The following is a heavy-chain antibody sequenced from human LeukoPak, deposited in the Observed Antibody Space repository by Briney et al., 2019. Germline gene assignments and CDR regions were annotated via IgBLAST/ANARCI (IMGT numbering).Heavy chain of an antibody. Sequence: SETLSLTCTVSGGSISSHYWSWIRQPPGKGLEWIGYIYYSGSTNYNPSVKSRVTISVDTSKNQFSLKLSSVTAADTAVYYCARAARAVAARENWFDPWGQGTLVTVSS. D-gene: IGHD6-19*01. CDR3: ARAARAVAARENWFDP. CDR2: IYYSGST. J-gene: IGHJ5*02. CDR1: GGSISSHY. V-gene: IGHV4-59*11.